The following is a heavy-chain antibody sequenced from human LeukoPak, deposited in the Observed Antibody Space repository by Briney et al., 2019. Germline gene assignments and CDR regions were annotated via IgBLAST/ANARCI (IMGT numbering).Heavy chain of an antibody. CDR2: IRSKAYGGTT. Sequence: GGSLRLSCTASGFTFGDYAMSWVRQAPGKGLEWVGFIRSKAYGGTTEYAASVKGRFTISRDDSKSIAYLQMNSLKTEDTAVYYCTRAVVPAALYYYYYMDVWGKGTTVTVSS. J-gene: IGHJ6*03. CDR1: GFTFGDYA. CDR3: TRAVVPAALYYYYYMDV. V-gene: IGHV3-49*04. D-gene: IGHD2-2*01.